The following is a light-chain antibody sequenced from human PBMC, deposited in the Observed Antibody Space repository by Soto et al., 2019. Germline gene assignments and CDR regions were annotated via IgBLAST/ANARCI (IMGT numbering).Light chain of an antibody. Sequence: EIVFTQSPGTLSLSPGERATLSCRASQSVSSNYLAWYQQKPGQAPRLIIYGASSRDTGIPERFSGSGSGTEFTLTISRLEPEDFAVYYCPQYGSSTLTFGGGTKVDIK. CDR2: GAS. CDR3: PQYGSSTLT. V-gene: IGKV3-20*01. J-gene: IGKJ4*01. CDR1: QSVSSNY.